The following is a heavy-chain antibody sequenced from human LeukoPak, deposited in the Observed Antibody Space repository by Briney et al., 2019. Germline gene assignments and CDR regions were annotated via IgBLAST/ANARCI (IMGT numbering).Heavy chain of an antibody. CDR2: IKQDGSEK. CDR3: ARDTYDSSGYVDY. D-gene: IGHD3-22*01. J-gene: IGHJ4*02. V-gene: IGHV3-7*01. CDR1: GFTFSSYW. Sequence: GGSLRLSCAASGFTFSSYWMSWVRQAPGKELEWVANIKQDGSEKYYVDSVKGRFTISRDNAKNSLYLQMNSLRAEDTAVYYCARDTYDSSGYVDYWGQGTLVTVSS.